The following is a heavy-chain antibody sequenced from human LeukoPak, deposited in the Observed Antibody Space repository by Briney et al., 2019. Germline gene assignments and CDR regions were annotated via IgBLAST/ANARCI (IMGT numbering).Heavy chain of an antibody. V-gene: IGHV1-2*02. Sequence: ASVEVSCKASGYTFTGYYMHWVRQAPGQGLEWMGWIIPNSGGTNYAQKFQGRVTMTRDTSISTAYMELSRLRSDDTAVYYCARECGYGRCGMDVWGQGTTVTVSS. CDR1: GYTFTGYY. J-gene: IGHJ6*02. CDR2: IIPNSGGT. CDR3: ARECGYGRCGMDV. D-gene: IGHD5-12*01.